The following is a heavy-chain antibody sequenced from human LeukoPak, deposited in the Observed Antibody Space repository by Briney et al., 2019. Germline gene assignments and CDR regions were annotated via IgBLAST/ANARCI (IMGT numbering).Heavy chain of an antibody. CDR2: IRPDGNVA. Sequence: GGSLRLSCAASGFSFSENWMSWVRQAPGKGPEWVAYIRPDGNVAFHVDFVKGRFSISRDNAKNTLFLQMNSLRVEDTALYYCARDDHWGWDKWGRGTLVTVS. D-gene: IGHD7-27*01. CDR1: GFSFSENW. CDR3: ARDDHWGWDK. V-gene: IGHV3-7*01. J-gene: IGHJ4*02.